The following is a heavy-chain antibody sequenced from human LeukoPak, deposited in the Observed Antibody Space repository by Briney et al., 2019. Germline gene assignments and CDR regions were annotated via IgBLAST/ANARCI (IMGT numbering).Heavy chain of an antibody. CDR2: INAGNGNT. CDR3: ARGSSGYPRYFDY. CDR1: GYTFTSYA. J-gene: IGHJ4*02. Sequence: ASVKVSCKASGYTFTSYAMHWVRQAPGQRFEWMGWINAGNGNTKHSQKLQGRVTITRDTSASTAYMELSSLRSEDTAVYYCARGSSGYPRYFDYWGQGTLVTVSS. V-gene: IGHV1-3*01. D-gene: IGHD3-22*01.